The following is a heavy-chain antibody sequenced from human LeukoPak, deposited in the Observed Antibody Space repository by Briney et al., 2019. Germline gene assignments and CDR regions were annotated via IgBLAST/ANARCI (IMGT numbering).Heavy chain of an antibody. Sequence: ASVKVSCKASVYTFTSYGISWVRQAPGQGLEWMGWISAYNGNTNYAQKLQGRVTMTTDTSTSTAYMELRSLRSHDTAVYYCARGSHYAFWSGPEGAVNWFDPWGQGTLVTVSS. V-gene: IGHV1-18*01. CDR2: ISAYNGNT. CDR3: ARGSHYAFWSGPEGAVNWFDP. CDR1: VYTFTSYG. J-gene: IGHJ5*02. D-gene: IGHD3-3*01.